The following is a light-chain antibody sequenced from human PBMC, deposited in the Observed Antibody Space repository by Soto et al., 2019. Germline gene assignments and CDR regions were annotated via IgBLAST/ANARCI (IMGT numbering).Light chain of an antibody. J-gene: IGLJ1*01. CDR1: SSNIGRNT. CDR3: AAWDDRLNGYV. Sequence: QSVLTQPPSASGTPGQRVTISCSGSSSNIGRNTVNWYQQLPGAAPKLLIYGNNQRPSGVPDRFSGSKSGTSASLAISGLQSEDEADYYCAAWDDRLNGYVFGSGTKVTVL. V-gene: IGLV1-44*01. CDR2: GNN.